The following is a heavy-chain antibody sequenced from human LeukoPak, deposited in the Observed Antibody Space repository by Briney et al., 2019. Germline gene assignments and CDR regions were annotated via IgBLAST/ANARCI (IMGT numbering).Heavy chain of an antibody. D-gene: IGHD3-3*01. Sequence: GGSLRLSCAASGFTFSSYGMHWVRQAPGKGLEWVAVIWYDGSNKYYADSVKGRFTISRDNSKNTLYLQMNSLRAEDTAVYYCAKDPFGYDFWSGYPSPMDVWGKGTTVTVSS. CDR1: GFTFSSYG. CDR2: IWYDGSNK. V-gene: IGHV3-33*06. CDR3: AKDPFGYDFWSGYPSPMDV. J-gene: IGHJ6*03.